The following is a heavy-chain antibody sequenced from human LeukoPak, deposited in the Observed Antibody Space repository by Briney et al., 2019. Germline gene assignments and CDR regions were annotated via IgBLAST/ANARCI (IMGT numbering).Heavy chain of an antibody. CDR3: ERHETGPYFDY. J-gene: IGHJ4*02. D-gene: IGHD1-1*01. Sequence: GESLKISCKGSGYTFTNYWIGWVRQMPGKVLGWMVIIYPGDSDTRYSPSFQGQVTISADKSITTAYQQWSSLNASDTAMYYCERHETGPYFDYWGQGTLVTVSS. V-gene: IGHV5-51*01. CDR2: IYPGDSDT. CDR1: GYTFTNYW.